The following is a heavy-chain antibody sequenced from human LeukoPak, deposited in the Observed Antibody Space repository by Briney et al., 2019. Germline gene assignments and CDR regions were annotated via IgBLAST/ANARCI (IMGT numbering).Heavy chain of an antibody. CDR1: GYSLSSGYY. J-gene: IGHJ5*02. V-gene: IGHV4-38-2*02. Sequence: PSETLSLTCTVSGYSLSSGYYWGWIRPPPGKGLEWIGSIYHSGSTYYNPSLKSRVTISVDTSKNQFSLKLSSVTAADTAVYYCARVLYCSGGSCYPNWFDPWGQGTLVTVSS. CDR3: ARVLYCSGGSCYPNWFDP. D-gene: IGHD2-15*01. CDR2: IYHSGST.